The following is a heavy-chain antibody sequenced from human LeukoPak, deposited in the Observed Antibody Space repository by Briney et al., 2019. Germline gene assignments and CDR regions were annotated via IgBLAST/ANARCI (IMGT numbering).Heavy chain of an antibody. CDR3: ARGMSYDSSGYYAEYFDY. CDR1: GYTFTGYY. CDR2: INPNNGGT. V-gene: IGHV1-2*02. Sequence: GASVKVSCKASGYTFTGYYMHWVRQAPGQGLEWMGWINPNNGGTNYAQKFQGRVTMTRDTSISTAYMELSRLRSDDTAVYYCARGMSYDSSGYYAEYFDYWGQGTLVTVSS. D-gene: IGHD3-22*01. J-gene: IGHJ4*02.